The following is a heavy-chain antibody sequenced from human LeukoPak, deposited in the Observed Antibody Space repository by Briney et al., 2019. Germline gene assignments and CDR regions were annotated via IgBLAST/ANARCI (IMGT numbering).Heavy chain of an antibody. D-gene: IGHD2-2*01. J-gene: IGHJ3*02. V-gene: IGHV1-18*01. Sequence: ASVKVSCKASGYTFTSYGISWVRQAPGQGLEWTGWISAYNGNTNYAQKLQGRVTMTTDTSTSTAYMELRSLRSDDTAVYYCAVIVVVPAASSYAFDIWGQGTMVTVSS. CDR1: GYTFTSYG. CDR2: ISAYNGNT. CDR3: AVIVVVPAASSYAFDI.